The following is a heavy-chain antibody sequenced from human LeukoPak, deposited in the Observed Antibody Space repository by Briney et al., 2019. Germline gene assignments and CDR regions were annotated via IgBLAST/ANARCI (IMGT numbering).Heavy chain of an antibody. J-gene: IGHJ5*02. CDR1: GYPFIDYY. CDR3: ARGIAVAGTRFDP. D-gene: IGHD6-19*01. V-gene: IGHV1-2*02. Sequence: ASVKVSCKASGYPFIDYYLHWVRQAPGQGLEWMGWINPNSGGTNYAQKFQGRVTMTRDTSISTAYMELSRLRSDDTAVYYCARGIAVAGTRFDPWGQGTLVTVSS. CDR2: INPNSGGT.